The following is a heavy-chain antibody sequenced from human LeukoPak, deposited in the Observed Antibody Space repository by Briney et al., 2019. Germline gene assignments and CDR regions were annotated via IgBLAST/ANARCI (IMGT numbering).Heavy chain of an antibody. J-gene: IGHJ4*02. CDR2: IYYSGNT. D-gene: IGHD6-6*01. CDR1: GGSISSSSDY. Sequence: SETLSLTCTVSGGSISSSSDYWGWIRQPPGKGLEWIGSIYYSGNTYYNPSLKSRVTISLDTSKNQFSLKLSSVTAADTAMYYRARQSVRAIAIAARPGNYFDYWGQGTLVTVSS. CDR3: ARQSVRAIAIAARPGNYFDY. V-gene: IGHV4-39*01.